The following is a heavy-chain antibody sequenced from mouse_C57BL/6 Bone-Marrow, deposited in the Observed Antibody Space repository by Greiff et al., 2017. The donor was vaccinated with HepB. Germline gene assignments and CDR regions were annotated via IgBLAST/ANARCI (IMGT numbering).Heavy chain of an antibody. J-gene: IGHJ1*03. CDR1: GFTFSDYY. CDR2: ISNGGGST. V-gene: IGHV5-12*01. CDR3: ARGGSSLWYFDV. D-gene: IGHD1-1*01. Sequence: EVQLQESGGGLVQPGGSLKLSCAASGFTFSDYYMYWVRQTPEKRLEWVAYISNGGGSTYYPDTVKGRFTISRDNAKNTLYLQMSRLKSEDTAMYYCARGGSSLWYFDVWGTGTTVTVSS.